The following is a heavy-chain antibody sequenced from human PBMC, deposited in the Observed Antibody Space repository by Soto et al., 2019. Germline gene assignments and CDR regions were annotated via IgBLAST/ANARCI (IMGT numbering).Heavy chain of an antibody. D-gene: IGHD3-9*01. J-gene: IGHJ4*02. CDR1: GFTFSSYS. CDR3: AREHYDILTGYYPFDY. V-gene: IGHV3-21*01. CDR2: ISSSSSYI. Sequence: EGSLRLSCAASGFTFSSYSMNWVRQAPGQGSECRSSISSSSSYIYYATSVKGRFTISRDNARNSLYRQMNSLRAEDTAVYYCAREHYDILTGYYPFDYWGQGTLVTVSS.